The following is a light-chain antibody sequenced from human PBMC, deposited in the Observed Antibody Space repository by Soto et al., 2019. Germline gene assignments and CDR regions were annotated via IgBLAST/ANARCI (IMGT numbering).Light chain of an antibody. V-gene: IGKV3-20*01. CDR1: QSVSSSY. CDR2: GAS. CDR3: QKYGSSPPVLT. J-gene: IGKJ4*01. Sequence: EIVLTQSPGTLSLSPGERATLSCRASQSVSSSYLAWYQQKPGQAPRLLIYGASSRATGIPDRFSGSGSGSDFTLTISRLEPEDFAVYYCQKYGSSPPVLTFGGGTKVEIK.